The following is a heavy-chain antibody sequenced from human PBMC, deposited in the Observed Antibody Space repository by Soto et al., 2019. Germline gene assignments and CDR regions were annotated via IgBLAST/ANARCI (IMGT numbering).Heavy chain of an antibody. CDR1: GFTFDDYA. J-gene: IGHJ4*02. D-gene: IGHD3-10*01. CDR3: AKVNSPSGPFGY. CDR2: ISWNSGSI. V-gene: IGHV3-9*01. Sequence: EVQLVESGGGLVQPGRSLRLSCAASGFTFDDYAMHWVRQAPGKGLEWVSGISWNSGSIGYADSVKGRFTISRDNAKNSLYLQMTSLRAEDTALYYCAKVNSPSGPFGYWGQGTLVTVSS.